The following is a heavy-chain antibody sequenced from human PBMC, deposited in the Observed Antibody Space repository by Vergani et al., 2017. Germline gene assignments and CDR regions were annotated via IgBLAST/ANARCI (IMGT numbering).Heavy chain of an antibody. CDR1: GYTFTGYY. CDR3: ATLGATMKIDAFDI. D-gene: IGHD1-26*01. V-gene: IGHV1-2*02. CDR2: INPNSGVT. Sequence: QVQLVQSGAEVKTPGASVKVSCKASGYTFTGYYMHWVRQAPGHGLEWMGWINPNSGVTNYAQKFQGRVTMTRDTSTDTAYMELSSLRSEDTAVYYCATLGATMKIDAFDIWGQGTMVTVSS. J-gene: IGHJ3*02.